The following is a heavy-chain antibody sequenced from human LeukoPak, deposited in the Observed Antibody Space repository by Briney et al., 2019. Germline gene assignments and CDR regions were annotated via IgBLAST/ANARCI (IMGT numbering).Heavy chain of an antibody. CDR2: IYYSGST. D-gene: IGHD3-3*01. CDR3: ARASYYDFWSGYAHNWFDP. CDR1: GGSISSSSYY. V-gene: IGHV4-39*07. J-gene: IGHJ5*02. Sequence: SETLSLTCTVSGGSISSSSYYWGWIRQPPGKGLEWIGSIYYSGSTYYNPSLKSRVTISVDTSKNQFSLKLSSVTAADTAVYYCARASYYDFWSGYAHNWFDPWGQGTLVTVSS.